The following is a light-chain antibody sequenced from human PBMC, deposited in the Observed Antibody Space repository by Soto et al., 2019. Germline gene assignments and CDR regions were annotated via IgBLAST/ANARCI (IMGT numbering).Light chain of an antibody. CDR2: GAS. Sequence: ETVLTQSPGTLSLSPGERAILSCRASQSVNNDYLAWYQQRPGLAPRLLIFGASGRATGIPDRFSGSGSGTDFTLTISRLEPEDFAIYYCQQYGTSPLTFGGGTKVEIK. CDR3: QQYGTSPLT. J-gene: IGKJ4*01. V-gene: IGKV3-20*01. CDR1: QSVNNDY.